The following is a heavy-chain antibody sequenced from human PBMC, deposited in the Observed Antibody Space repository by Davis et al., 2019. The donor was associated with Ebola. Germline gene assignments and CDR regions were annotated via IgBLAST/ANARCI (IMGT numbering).Heavy chain of an antibody. CDR3: ARDPIGNYYFDY. Sequence: GESLKISCAASGFTFSTYGMSWVRQAPGKGLEWVSSISSSSSFTYYADSVKGRFTISRDNAKNSLYLQVNSLTAEDTAVYYCARDPIGNYYFDYWGPGVRVTVSS. D-gene: IGHD1-1*01. V-gene: IGHV3-21*01. J-gene: IGHJ4*02. CDR2: ISSSSSFT. CDR1: GFTFSTYG.